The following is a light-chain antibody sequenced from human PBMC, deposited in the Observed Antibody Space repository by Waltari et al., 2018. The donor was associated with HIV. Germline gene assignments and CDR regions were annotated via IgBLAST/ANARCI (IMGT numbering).Light chain of an antibody. V-gene: IGLV2-18*02. J-gene: IGLJ1*01. Sequence: QSALTQPPSVSGSPGQSVTISCSGTSSDVGFFNRVSWSHQPPGTAPKLTIYDVSNPPAGVPGRFSGSKSGNTASLTISWLQAEDEAVYHCSSYTTSNTFVFGTGTLVTVL. CDR3: SSYTTSNTFV. CDR1: SSDVGFFNR. CDR2: DVS.